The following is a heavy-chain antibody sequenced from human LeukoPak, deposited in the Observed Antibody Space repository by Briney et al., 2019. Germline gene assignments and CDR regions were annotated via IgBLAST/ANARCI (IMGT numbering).Heavy chain of an antibody. CDR1: GYTFTSYY. Sequence: GASVKVSCKASGYTFTSYYMHWVRQAPGQGLEWIGIINPSGVSTSYAQKFQGRVNMTRDTSTSTIYMELSSLRSEDTAVYYCARDLTPTPLPPDWFDPWGQGTLVTVFS. D-gene: IGHD2-15*01. V-gene: IGHV1-46*01. J-gene: IGHJ5*02. CDR2: INPSGVST. CDR3: ARDLTPTPLPPDWFDP.